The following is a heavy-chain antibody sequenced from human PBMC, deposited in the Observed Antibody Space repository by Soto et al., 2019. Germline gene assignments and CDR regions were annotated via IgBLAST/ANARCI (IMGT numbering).Heavy chain of an antibody. CDR3: ARVTMGVTTYYGMDV. CDR2: IIPIFGTA. J-gene: IGHJ6*02. V-gene: IGHV1-69*12. D-gene: IGHD4-17*01. Sequence: QVQLVQSGAEVKKPGSSVKVSCTASGGTFSSYAISWVRRAPGQGLDGMGGIIPIFGTANYAQKFQGRVTITADESTSTAYMELSSLRSEDTAVYYCARVTMGVTTYYGMDVWGQGTTVTVSS. CDR1: GGTFSSYA.